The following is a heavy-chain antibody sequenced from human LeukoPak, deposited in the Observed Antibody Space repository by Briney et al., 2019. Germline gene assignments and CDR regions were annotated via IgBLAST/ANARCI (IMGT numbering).Heavy chain of an antibody. J-gene: IGHJ4*02. CDR2: ISGSGGST. D-gene: IGHD3-16*02. CDR3: AKPDPIIVTYFDY. V-gene: IGHV3-23*01. Sequence: PGGSLRLSCAASGFTFSSYAMSWVSQARGKGLEWVSAISGSGGSTYYADSVKGRFTISRDNSKNTLYLQMNSLRAEDTAVYYCAKPDPIIVTYFDYWGQGTLVTVSS. CDR1: GFTFSSYA.